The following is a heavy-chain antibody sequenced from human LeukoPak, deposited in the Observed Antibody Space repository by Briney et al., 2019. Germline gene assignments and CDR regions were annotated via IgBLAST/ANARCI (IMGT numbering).Heavy chain of an antibody. CDR3: ARDRTRTGYSSGWYHDY. CDR1: GYTFTGYY. D-gene: IGHD6-19*01. CDR2: INPNSGGT. J-gene: IGHJ4*02. Sequence: ASVKVSCKASGYTFTGYYMHRVRQAPGQGLEWMGWINPNSGGTNYAQKFQGRVTMTRDTSISTAYMELSRLRSDDTAVYYCARDRTRTGYSSGWYHDYWGQGTLVTVSP. V-gene: IGHV1-2*02.